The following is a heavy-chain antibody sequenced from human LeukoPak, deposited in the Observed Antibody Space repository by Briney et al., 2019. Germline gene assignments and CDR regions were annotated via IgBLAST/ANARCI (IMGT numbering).Heavy chain of an antibody. J-gene: IGHJ4*02. V-gene: IGHV4-39*07. CDR1: GGSISSSSYY. D-gene: IGHD1-1*01. CDR3: ARSPGTTRGLIDY. CDR2: IYYSGST. Sequence: PSETLSLTCTVSGGSISSSSYYWGWIRQPPGKGLEWIGSIYYSGSTYYNPSLKSRVTISVDTSKNQFSLKLSSVTAADTAVYYCARSPGTTRGLIDYWGQGTLVTVSS.